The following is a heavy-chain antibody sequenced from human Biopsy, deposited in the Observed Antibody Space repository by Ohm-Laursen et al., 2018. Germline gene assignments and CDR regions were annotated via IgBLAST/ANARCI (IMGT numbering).Heavy chain of an antibody. Sequence: SVKVSCKAPGGTFSRYGINWVRQAPGQGLEWLGGNIPILGTGNYAQKVQGKVTVAADTSTSAATMELRSLRSDDTAVYYCATKLTGYFHHWGQGTLVTVSS. D-gene: IGHD3-9*01. V-gene: IGHV1-69*06. J-gene: IGHJ1*01. CDR3: ATKLTGYFHH. CDR2: NIPILGTG. CDR1: GGTFSRYG.